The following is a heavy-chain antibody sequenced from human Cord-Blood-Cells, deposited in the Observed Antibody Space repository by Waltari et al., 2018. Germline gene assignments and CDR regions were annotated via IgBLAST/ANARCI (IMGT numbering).Heavy chain of an antibody. CDR3: ARERGIVVVPAAMRYFDY. D-gene: IGHD2-2*01. CDR2: SNPSGGST. J-gene: IGHJ4*02. V-gene: IGHV1-46*01. Sequence: QVQLVKSGAEVNKPGPSVEVACKASVYTFTSYYMHSVRQPPGQGLEWMGISNPSGGSTSYAQKFQGRVTMTRDTSTSTVYMELSSLRSEDTAVYYCARERGIVVVPAAMRYFDYWGQGTLVTVSS. CDR1: VYTFTSYY.